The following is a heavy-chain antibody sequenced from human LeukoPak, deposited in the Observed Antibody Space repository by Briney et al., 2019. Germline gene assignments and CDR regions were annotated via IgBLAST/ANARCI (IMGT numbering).Heavy chain of an antibody. V-gene: IGHV4-34*01. CDR3: AREERGYSYV. D-gene: IGHD5-18*01. J-gene: IGHJ4*02. CDR2: INHSGST. CDR1: GFTFSSYA. Sequence: GSLRLSCAASGFTFSSYAMSWVRQAPGKGLEWIGEINHSGSTNYNPSLKSRVTISVDTSKNQFSLKLSSVTAADTAVYYCAREERGYSYVWGQGTLVTVSS.